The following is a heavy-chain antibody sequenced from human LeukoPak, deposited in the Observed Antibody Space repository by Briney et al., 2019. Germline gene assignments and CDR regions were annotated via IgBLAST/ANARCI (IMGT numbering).Heavy chain of an antibody. D-gene: IGHD3-22*01. CDR3: ARAYYESSAYRHAVYFDY. Sequence: GASVTVSCKASGYTFNSSYMHWVRQAPGQGLEWMGIINPSDDSTRYAQKFQGRVTMTKDTSTNTVYMHLCSLSSDDTAVYYCARAYYESSAYRHAVYFDYWGQGTLVTVSS. CDR1: GYTFNSSY. J-gene: IGHJ4*02. V-gene: IGHV1-46*02. CDR2: INPSDDST.